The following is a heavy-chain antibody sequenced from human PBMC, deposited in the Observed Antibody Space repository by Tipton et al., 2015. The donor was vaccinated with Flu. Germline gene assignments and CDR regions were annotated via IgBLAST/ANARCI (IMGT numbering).Heavy chain of an antibody. CDR1: GFSVSTNY. Sequence: CAASGFSVSTNYMTWVRQAPGKGLEWVSLIYSDGSAYYADSVKGRFTISRDSLKNILYLQMDSLRVEDTAAYYCAREDYLDTSEWRDCWYFDLWGRGTLVTVSS. D-gene: IGHD3-16*02. CDR3: AREDYLDTSEWRDCWYFDL. J-gene: IGHJ2*01. V-gene: IGHV3-66*01. CDR2: IYSDGSA.